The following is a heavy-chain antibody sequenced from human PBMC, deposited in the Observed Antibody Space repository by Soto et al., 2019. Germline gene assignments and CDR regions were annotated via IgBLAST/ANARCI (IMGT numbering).Heavy chain of an antibody. V-gene: IGHV4-4*07. D-gene: IGHD1-26*01. Sequence: SETLSLTCTVSGGSISSYYWSWIRQPAGKGLEWIGRIYTSGSTNYNPSLKSRVTMSVDTSKNQFSLKLSSVTAADTAVYYCAREGGSGSYLYYYYGMDVWGQGTTVTVSS. CDR1: GGSISSYY. CDR3: AREGGSGSYLYYYYGMDV. CDR2: IYTSGST. J-gene: IGHJ6*02.